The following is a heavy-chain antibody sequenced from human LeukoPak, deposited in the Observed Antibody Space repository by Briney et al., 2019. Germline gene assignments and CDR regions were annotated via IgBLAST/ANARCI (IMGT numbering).Heavy chain of an antibody. Sequence: GGSLRLSCAASGFTFSSYGMHWVRQAPGKGLEWVAVISYDGSNKYYADSVKGRFTISRDNSKNTLYLQMNSLRSEDTAVYYCAIGGDYYYCMDVWGKGTTVTVSS. D-gene: IGHD3-16*01. CDR1: GFTFSSYG. J-gene: IGHJ6*03. V-gene: IGHV3-30*03. CDR3: AIGGDYYYCMDV. CDR2: ISYDGSNK.